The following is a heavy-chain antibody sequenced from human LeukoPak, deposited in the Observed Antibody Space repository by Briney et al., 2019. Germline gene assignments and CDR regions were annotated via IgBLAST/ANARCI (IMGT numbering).Heavy chain of an antibody. D-gene: IGHD3-16*01. CDR1: GCSISSGGYY. CDR3: ARIRPGGAPPDY. J-gene: IGHJ4*02. V-gene: IGHV4-31*03. CDR2: IYYSGST. Sequence: SQTLSLTCTVSGCSISSGGYYWSWIRQHPGKGLEWIGYIYYSGSTYYNPSLKSRVTISVDTSKNQFSLKLSSVTAADTAVYYCARIRPGGAPPDYWGQGTLVTVSS.